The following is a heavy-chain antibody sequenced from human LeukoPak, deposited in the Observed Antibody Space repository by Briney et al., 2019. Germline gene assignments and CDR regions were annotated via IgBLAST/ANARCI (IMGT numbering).Heavy chain of an antibody. CDR3: ARDHRYYYDSSGYYGNWFDP. V-gene: IGHV3-21*01. D-gene: IGHD3-22*01. Sequence: GGSLRLSCVASGFTFSSYSMNWVRQAPGKGLEWVSSISSSSSYIYYADSVKGRFTIPRDNAKNSLYLQMNSLRAEDTAVYYCARDHRYYYDSSGYYGNWFDPWGQGTLVTVSS. J-gene: IGHJ5*02. CDR1: GFTFSSYS. CDR2: ISSSSSYI.